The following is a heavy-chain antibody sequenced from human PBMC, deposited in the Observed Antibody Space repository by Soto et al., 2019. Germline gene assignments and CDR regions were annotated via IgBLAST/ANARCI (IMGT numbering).Heavy chain of an antibody. D-gene: IGHD3-3*01. CDR3: ARYPQSGLRFLEWLSY. CDR2: IWYDGSNK. Sequence: QVQLVESGGGVVQPGRSLRLSCAASGFTFSSYGMHWVRQAPGKGLEWVSVIWYDGSNKYYADSVKGRFTISRDNSKNTLYLQMNSVRAEDTAVYYCARYPQSGLRFLEWLSYWGQGTLVTVSS. V-gene: IGHV3-33*01. CDR1: GFTFSSYG. J-gene: IGHJ4*02.